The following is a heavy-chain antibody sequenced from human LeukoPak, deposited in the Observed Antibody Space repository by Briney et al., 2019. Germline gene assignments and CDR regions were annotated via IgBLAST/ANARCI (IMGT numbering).Heavy chain of an antibody. J-gene: IGHJ4*02. CDR2: ISGSDDRT. D-gene: IGHD1-26*01. V-gene: IGHV3-23*01. Sequence: GGSLRLSCAGSGFTFSSYAMSWVRQAPGKGLEWVSSISGSDDRTYYADSVKGRFTISRDNSKNTLYLQMNSLRAEDTAVYYCAKAPTQWELPDYWGQGTLVTVSS. CDR1: GFTFSSYA. CDR3: AKAPTQWELPDY.